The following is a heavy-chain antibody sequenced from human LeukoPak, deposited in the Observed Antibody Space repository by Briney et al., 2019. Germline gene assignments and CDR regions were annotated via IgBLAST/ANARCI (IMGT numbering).Heavy chain of an antibody. V-gene: IGHV4-59*01. J-gene: IGHJ4*02. CDR2: IYYTGST. CDR1: GGSITSYY. CDR3: ARMARQPTTDYYYEVDY. Sequence: KPSETLSLTCTVSGGSITSYYWSWIRQPPGKGLEWIGYIYYTGSTNYNPSLRSRVTISVDTSNNQFSLKLTSVTAADTAVYYCARMARQPTTDYYYEVDYWGQGTLVTVSS. D-gene: IGHD3-22*01.